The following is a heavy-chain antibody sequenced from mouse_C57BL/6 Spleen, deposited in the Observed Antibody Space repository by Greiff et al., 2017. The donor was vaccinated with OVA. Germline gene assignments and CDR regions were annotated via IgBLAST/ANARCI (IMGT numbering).Heavy chain of an antibody. V-gene: IGHV5-16*01. J-gene: IGHJ2*01. CDR2: INYDGSST. D-gene: IGHD2-2*01. CDR1: GFTFSDYY. CDR3: ARDVGYYFDY. Sequence: EVQVVESEGGLVQPGSSMKLSCTASGFTFSDYYMAWVRQVPEKGLEWVANINYDGSSTYYLDSLKSRFIISRDNAKNILYLQMSSLKSEDTATYYCARDVGYYFDYWGQGTTLTVSS.